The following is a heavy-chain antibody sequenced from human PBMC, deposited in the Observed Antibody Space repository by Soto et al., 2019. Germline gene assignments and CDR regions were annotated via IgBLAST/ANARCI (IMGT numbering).Heavy chain of an antibody. V-gene: IGHV3-7*01. Sequence: VQMVESGGGLVQPGGSLRLSCAASGLMFRRYWMTWVRQATGKGLERVAYINEGGSATYYVDSVKGRFTISRDNAENSLYLQMNSLRVEDTAVYYCESGGHVDYCGQGTLVTVSS. J-gene: IGHJ4*02. CDR3: ESGGHVDY. D-gene: IGHD3-16*01. CDR1: GLMFRRYW. CDR2: INEGGSAT.